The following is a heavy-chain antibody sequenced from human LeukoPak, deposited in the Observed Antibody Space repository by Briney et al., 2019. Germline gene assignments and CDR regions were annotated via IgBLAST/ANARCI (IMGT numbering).Heavy chain of an antibody. CDR1: GGSISSYY. D-gene: IGHD2-15*01. CDR3: ARGYCSGGSCYPDY. Sequence: SETLSLTCTVSGGSISSYYWNWIRQPPGKGLEWIGYIYYSGGTNYNPSLKSRVTISVDTSKNQFSLKLSSVTAADTAVYYCARGYCSGGSCYPDYWGQGTLVTVSS. V-gene: IGHV4-59*01. J-gene: IGHJ4*02. CDR2: IYYSGGT.